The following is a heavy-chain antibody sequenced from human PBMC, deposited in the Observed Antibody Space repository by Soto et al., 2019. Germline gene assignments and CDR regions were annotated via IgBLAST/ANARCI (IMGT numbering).Heavy chain of an antibody. CDR2: FYYNGNS. J-gene: IGHJ2*01. D-gene: IGHD2-15*01. CDR3: ATPGPAGL. V-gene: IGHV4-59*03. Sequence: QVRLQESGPGLVKPSETLSLTCSISGGNIKSYFWSWIRQPPGEGLEWLGYFYYNGNSMYNPSFTSRLTLSVDASNNQLSQKLTSVTAADAAVYYFATPGPAGLWGRGTLVTVSS. CDR1: GGNIKSYF.